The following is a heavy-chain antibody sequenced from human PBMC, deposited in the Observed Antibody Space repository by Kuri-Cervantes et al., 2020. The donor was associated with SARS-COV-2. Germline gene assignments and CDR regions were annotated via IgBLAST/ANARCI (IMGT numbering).Heavy chain of an antibody. CDR3: ARENAGATPFDY. J-gene: IGHJ4*02. Sequence: SMTPSCAVYGFTFSIYGMHWVRQAPGKGLEWVAFIRSDESNKYYADSVKGRFTISRDTSKNTLYMQMNSLRAEDTAVYYCARENAGATPFDYWGQGTLVTVSS. D-gene: IGHD1-26*01. CDR2: IRSDESNK. CDR1: GFTFSIYG. V-gene: IGHV3-30*02.